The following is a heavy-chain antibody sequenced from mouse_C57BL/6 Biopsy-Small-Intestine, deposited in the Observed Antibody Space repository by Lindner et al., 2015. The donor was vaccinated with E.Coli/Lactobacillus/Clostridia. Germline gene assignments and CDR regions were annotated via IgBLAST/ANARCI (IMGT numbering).Heavy chain of an antibody. Sequence: VQLQESGPEVVKPGASVKMSCKASGYTFTDYNMHWIKQRHGKSLEWIGYINPKKGGATYNQNFKDKATLTVNKSSNTAYMELRSLTSEDSAVYYCASVGYDVDYWGQGTTLTVSS. D-gene: IGHD2-2*01. CDR3: ASVGYDVDY. CDR2: INPKKGGA. CDR1: GYTFTDYN. V-gene: IGHV1-22*01. J-gene: IGHJ2*01.